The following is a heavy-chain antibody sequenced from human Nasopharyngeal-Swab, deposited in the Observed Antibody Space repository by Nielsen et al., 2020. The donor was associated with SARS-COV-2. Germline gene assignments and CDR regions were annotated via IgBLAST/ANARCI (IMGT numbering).Heavy chain of an antibody. Sequence: WIRQPPGKGLEWIGYIYHSGSTYYNPSLKSRVTTSVDRSKNQFSLKLSSVTAADTAVYYCARATAVAGTDYWGQGTLVTVSS. CDR2: IYHSGST. V-gene: IGHV4-30-2*01. D-gene: IGHD6-19*01. J-gene: IGHJ4*02. CDR3: ARATAVAGTDY.